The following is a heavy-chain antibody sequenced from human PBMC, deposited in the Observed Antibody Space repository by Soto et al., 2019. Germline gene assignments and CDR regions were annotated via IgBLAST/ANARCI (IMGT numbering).Heavy chain of an antibody. CDR3: ARSGGSGGWFDP. CDR2: IIPILGIA. J-gene: IGHJ5*02. D-gene: IGHD2-15*01. V-gene: IGHV1-69*02. Sequence: QVQLVQSGAEVKKPGSSVKVSCKASGGTFSSYTISWVRQAPGQGLEWMGRIIPILGIANYAQKFQGRVKITADKSSSTDYMELSSLRSEDTAVYCGARSGGSGGWFDPWGQGTLVTVSS. CDR1: GGTFSSYT.